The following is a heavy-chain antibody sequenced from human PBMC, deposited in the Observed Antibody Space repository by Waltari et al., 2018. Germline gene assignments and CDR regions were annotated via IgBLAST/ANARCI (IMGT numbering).Heavy chain of an antibody. CDR2: IDYSGST. D-gene: IGHD3-10*01. V-gene: IGHV4-39*01. CDR1: GGSISSSSYS. CDR3: ASYSGRQFDY. Sequence: QLQLQESGPGLVKPSETLSLTCTVSGGSISSSSYSWGWIRQPQGKGLEWIGRIDYSGSTYYNPSLKSRVTISVDTSKNQFSLKLSSVTAADTAVYYCASYSGRQFDYWGQGTLVTVSS. J-gene: IGHJ4*02.